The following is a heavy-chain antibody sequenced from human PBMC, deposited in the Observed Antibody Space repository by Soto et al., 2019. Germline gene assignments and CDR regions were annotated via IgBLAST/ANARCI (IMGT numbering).Heavy chain of an antibody. V-gene: IGHV1-69*13. J-gene: IGHJ5*02. CDR2: IIPIFGTA. Sequence: SVKVSCKASGGTFRSYAISWVRQAPGQGLEWMGGIIPIFGTANYAQKFQGRVTITADESTSTAYMELSSLRSEDTAVYYCARDRPEGFTWFDPWGQGTLVTVSS. CDR3: ARDRPEGFTWFDP. D-gene: IGHD3-10*01. CDR1: GGTFRSYA.